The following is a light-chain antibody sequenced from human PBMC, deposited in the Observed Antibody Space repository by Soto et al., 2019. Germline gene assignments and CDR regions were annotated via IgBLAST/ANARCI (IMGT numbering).Light chain of an antibody. CDR1: SSDVGSYNL. CDR2: EGS. V-gene: IGLV2-23*01. J-gene: IGLJ1*01. CDR3: CSYAGSSTPLFV. Sequence: ALTQPASVSGSPGQSITISCTGTSSDVGSYNLVSWYQQHPGKAPKLMIYEGSKRPSGVSNRFSGSKSGNTASLTISGLQAEDEADYYYCSYAGSSTPLFVFGTGTKVTVL.